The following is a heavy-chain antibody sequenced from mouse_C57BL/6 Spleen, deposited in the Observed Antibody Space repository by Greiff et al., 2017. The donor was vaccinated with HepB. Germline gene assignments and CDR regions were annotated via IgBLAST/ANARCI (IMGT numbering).Heavy chain of an antibody. Sequence: QVQLQQSGPGLVQPSQSLSITCTVSGFSLTSYGVHWVRQSPGKGLEWLGVIWSGGSTAYNAAFISRLTISKDNSKSQVFFKMNSLQADDTAIYYCARKGGNYGAWFAYWGQGTLVTVSA. CDR3: ARKGGNYGAWFAY. V-gene: IGHV2-2*01. CDR1: GFSLTSYG. D-gene: IGHD2-1*01. J-gene: IGHJ3*01. CDR2: IWSGGST.